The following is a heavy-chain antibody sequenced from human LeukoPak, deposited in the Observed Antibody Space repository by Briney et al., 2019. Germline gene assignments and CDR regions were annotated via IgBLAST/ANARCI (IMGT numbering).Heavy chain of an antibody. CDR2: ISWDGGST. Sequence: PGGSLRLSCAASGFTFSSYTMHWVRQAPGKGLEWVSLISWDGGSTYYADSVKGRFTISRDNSKNSLSLQMNSLRAEDTALCYCAKDGKNFFDYWGQGTLVTVSS. CDR3: AKDGKNFFDY. J-gene: IGHJ4*02. V-gene: IGHV3-43*01. CDR1: GFTFSSYT.